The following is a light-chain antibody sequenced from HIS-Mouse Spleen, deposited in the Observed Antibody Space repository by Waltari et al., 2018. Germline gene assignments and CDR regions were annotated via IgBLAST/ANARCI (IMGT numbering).Light chain of an antibody. CDR1: ALPKQY. CDR2: QDS. V-gene: IGLV3-25*03. J-gene: IGLJ2*01. CDR3: QSADSSGTYVV. Sequence: SYELTQPPSVSVSPGQTARITCPGDALPKQYAYWYQQKPGQAPVLVIYQDSERPSGIPERFSGSSSGTTVTLTISGVQAEDEADYYCQSADSSGTYVVFGGGTKLTVL.